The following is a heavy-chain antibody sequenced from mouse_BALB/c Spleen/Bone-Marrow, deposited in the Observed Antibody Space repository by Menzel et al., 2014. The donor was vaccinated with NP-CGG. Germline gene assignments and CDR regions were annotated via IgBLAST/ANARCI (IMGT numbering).Heavy chain of an antibody. D-gene: IGHD4-1*01. J-gene: IGHJ2*01. Sequence: EQSEAALVRSGTSVEISCKASGSTFTNYWLCWLRQRPGHGLERIGDIYPGGGYTNYHEKFKGKATLTADTSSITAYMQLRSLTSEDSAVYFSARRGTGVDYWVKGSTLTVS. CDR2: IYPGGGYT. V-gene: IGHV1-63*02. CDR3: ARRGTGVDY. CDR1: GSTFTNYW.